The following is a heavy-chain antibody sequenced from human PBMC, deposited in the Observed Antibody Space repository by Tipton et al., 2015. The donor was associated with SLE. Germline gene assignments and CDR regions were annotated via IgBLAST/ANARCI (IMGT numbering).Heavy chain of an antibody. J-gene: IGHJ4*02. CDR3: ARHEHDFWSGYPFFDY. CDR2: IYYSGST. Sequence: TLSLTCTVSGDSISSSSYYWGWIRQPPGKGLEWIGSIYYSGSTFYNPSLKSRVTISVDTSKTQFSLKLTSVTAADTAVYYCARHEHDFWSGYPFFDYWGQGTLVTVSS. CDR1: GDSISSSSYY. D-gene: IGHD3-3*01. V-gene: IGHV4-39*01.